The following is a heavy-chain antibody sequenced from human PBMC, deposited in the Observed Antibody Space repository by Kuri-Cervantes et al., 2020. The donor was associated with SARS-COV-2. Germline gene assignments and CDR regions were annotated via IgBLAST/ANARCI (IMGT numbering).Heavy chain of an antibody. V-gene: IGHV4-39*07. D-gene: IGHD2-2*01. Sequence: GSLRLSCTVSGGSISSSSYYWGWIRQPPGKGLEWIGSIYYSGSTYYNPSLKSRVTISVDTSKNQFSLKLSSVTAADTAVYYCARDGLSGYIVVVPAAFDYWGQGTLVTVSS. J-gene: IGHJ4*02. CDR3: ARDGLSGYIVVVPAAFDY. CDR2: IYYSGST. CDR1: GGSISSSSYY.